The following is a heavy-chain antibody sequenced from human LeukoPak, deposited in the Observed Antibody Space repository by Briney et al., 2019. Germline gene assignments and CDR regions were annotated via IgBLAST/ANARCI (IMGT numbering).Heavy chain of an antibody. J-gene: IGHJ4*02. D-gene: IGHD4-17*01. Sequence: SETLSLTCAVYGGSFSGYYWSWIRQPPGKGLEWIGEINHSGSTNYNPSLKSRVTISVDTSKNQFSLKLSSVTAADTAVYYCARESYGDYVKFWGQGTLVTVSS. CDR2: INHSGST. V-gene: IGHV4-34*01. CDR1: GGSFSGYY. CDR3: ARESYGDYVKF.